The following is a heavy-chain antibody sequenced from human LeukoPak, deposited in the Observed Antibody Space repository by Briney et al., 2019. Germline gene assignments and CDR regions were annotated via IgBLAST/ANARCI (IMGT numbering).Heavy chain of an antibody. Sequence: GGSLRLSCAASGFTLSNKIMSWVRQAPGKGLEWVSTIHGDGTIFYADSLKGRFTISRDNSRNTLYLQMNSLRVEDSALYYCAKEGWLSRGQGTLVTVSS. CDR1: GFTLSNKI. J-gene: IGHJ4*02. V-gene: IGHV3-23*01. D-gene: IGHD5-24*01. CDR3: AKEGWLS. CDR2: IHGDGTI.